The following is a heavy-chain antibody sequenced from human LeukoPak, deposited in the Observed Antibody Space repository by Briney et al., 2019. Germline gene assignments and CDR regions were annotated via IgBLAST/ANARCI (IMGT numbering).Heavy chain of an antibody. J-gene: IGHJ4*02. CDR1: GFTFSSYA. CDR3: ATYSGGNVFDY. V-gene: IGHV3-23*01. Sequence: PGGSLRLSCAASGFTFSSYAMSWVRQAPGKGLEWVSSISHTGGATFYADSVRGRFTISRDNSKNTLHLQMTNLRADDTAVYYCATYSGGNVFDYWGQGTLVTVSS. CDR2: ISHTGGAT. D-gene: IGHD4-23*01.